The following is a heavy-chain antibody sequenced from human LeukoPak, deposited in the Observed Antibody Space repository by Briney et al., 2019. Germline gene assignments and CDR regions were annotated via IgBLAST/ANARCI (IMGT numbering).Heavy chain of an antibody. V-gene: IGHV1-69*01. CDR2: IIPIFGTA. CDR1: GYTFTSYA. J-gene: IGHJ5*02. D-gene: IGHD5-18*01. CDR3: ARDLTAMVKFAWFDP. Sequence: ASVKVSCKASGYTFTSYAISWVRQAPGQGLEWRGGIIPIFGTANYAQKVQGRVTITADESTSEAYMELSSLRSEDTAVYYCARDLTAMVKFAWFDPWGTGTLVTVSS.